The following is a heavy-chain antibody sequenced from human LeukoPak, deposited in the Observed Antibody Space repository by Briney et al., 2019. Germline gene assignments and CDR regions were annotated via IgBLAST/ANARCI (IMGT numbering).Heavy chain of an antibody. CDR1: GFTFSSYA. Sequence: PGGSLRLSCAASGFTFSSYAMSWVRQAPGKGLEWVSAISGSGGSTYYADSVKGRFTISRDNSKNTLYLQMNSLRAEDTAVYYCAKVGCSSTSCYLNYYYYGMDVWGQGTTVTVSS. CDR2: ISGSGGST. V-gene: IGHV3-23*01. CDR3: AKVGCSSTSCYLNYYYYGMDV. J-gene: IGHJ6*02. D-gene: IGHD2-2*01.